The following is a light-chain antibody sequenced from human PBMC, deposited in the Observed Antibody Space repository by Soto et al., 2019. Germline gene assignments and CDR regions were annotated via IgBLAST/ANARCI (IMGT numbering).Light chain of an antibody. V-gene: IGKV3-15*01. J-gene: IGKJ4*01. CDR1: QSVSSS. Sequence: EIVMTQSQATLSVSPGERATLSCRASQSVSSSLAWYQQKTGQAPRILIYGASTRDTGIPARFSGSGSATEFTLTIGRLQSEDVALDYCQQYSHWPLTFGGGTKVEI. CDR2: GAS. CDR3: QQYSHWPLT.